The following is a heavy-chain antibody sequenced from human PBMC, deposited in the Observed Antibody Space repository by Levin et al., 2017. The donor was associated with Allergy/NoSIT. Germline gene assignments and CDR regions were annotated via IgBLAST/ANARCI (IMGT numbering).Heavy chain of an antibody. J-gene: IGHJ6*02. D-gene: IGHD2-2*01. Sequence: GESLKISCAASGFTFSSYDMHWVRQATGKGLEWVSAIGTAGDTYYPGSVKGRFTISRENAKNSLYLQMNSLRAGDTAVYYCARVSYQNYGMDVWGQGTTVTVSS. CDR3: ARVSYQNYGMDV. CDR2: IGTAGDT. CDR1: GFTFSSYD. V-gene: IGHV3-13*01.